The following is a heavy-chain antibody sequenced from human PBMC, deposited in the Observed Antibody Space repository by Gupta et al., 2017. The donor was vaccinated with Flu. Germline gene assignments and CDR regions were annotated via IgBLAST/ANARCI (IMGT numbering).Heavy chain of an antibody. J-gene: IGHJ6*02. CDR2: INSDGGST. CDR3: VRGMSTVTEVGYYYYGMDV. D-gene: IGHD4-11*01. V-gene: IGHV3-74*01. CDR1: GFTFTAYW. Sequence: EVQLVESGGGLVQPGGSLRLSCAASGFTFTAYWMHWVRQVPGKGLVWVSRINSDGGSTSNADSVKGRFTISRDNAKNTLYLQMNSLRAEDTAVYYCVRGMSTVTEVGYYYYGMDVWGQGTTVTVSS.